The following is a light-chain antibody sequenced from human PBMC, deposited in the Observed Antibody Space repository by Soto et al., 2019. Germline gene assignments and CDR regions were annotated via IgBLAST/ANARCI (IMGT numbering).Light chain of an antibody. Sequence: QSVLTQPPSASGSPGQSVTISCTGTSSDVGGYNYVSWYQQHPGKAPKLMIYEVSKRPSGVPDRFSGSKSGNTASLTVSGLQAEDGADYYCSSYAGSNNLFGGGTKVTVL. CDR1: SSDVGGYNY. J-gene: IGLJ2*01. V-gene: IGLV2-8*01. CDR3: SSYAGSNNL. CDR2: EVS.